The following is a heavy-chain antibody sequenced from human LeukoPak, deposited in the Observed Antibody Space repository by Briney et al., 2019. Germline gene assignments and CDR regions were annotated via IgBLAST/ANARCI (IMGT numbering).Heavy chain of an antibody. CDR1: GGSISDSTYY. D-gene: IGHD6-13*01. V-gene: IGHV4-61*02. CDR3: ARARDRIAANWFDP. CDR2: IYISGNT. Sequence: KTSETLSLTCTVSGGSISDSTYYWSWIRQPAGKRLEWIGCIYISGNTNYNPSLKSRVTISVDTSKNRLSLKLSSVTAADTAVYYCARARDRIAANWFDPWGQGTLVTVSS. J-gene: IGHJ5*02.